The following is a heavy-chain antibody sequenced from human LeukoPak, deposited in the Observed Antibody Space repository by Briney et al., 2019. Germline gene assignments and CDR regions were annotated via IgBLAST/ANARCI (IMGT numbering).Heavy chain of an antibody. CDR2: INPSGGST. D-gene: IGHD1-1*01. CDR1: GYTFTSHY. V-gene: IGHV1-46*01. CDR3: ARGGPLEEYTGHFDY. Sequence: ASVKVSCKASGYTFTSHYMHWVRQAPGQGLEWMGIINPSGGSTSYAQKFQGRVTMTRDTSTSTVYMELSSLRSEDTAVYYCARGGPLEEYTGHFDYWGQGTLVTVSS. J-gene: IGHJ4*02.